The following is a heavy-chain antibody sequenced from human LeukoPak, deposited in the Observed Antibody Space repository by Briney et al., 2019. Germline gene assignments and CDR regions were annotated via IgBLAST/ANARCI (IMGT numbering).Heavy chain of an antibody. CDR2: IYYSGST. CDR1: GGSISSYY. V-gene: IGHV4-59*01. Sequence: PSETLSLTCTVSGGSISSYYWSWLRQPPGKGLEWIGYIYYSGSTNYNPSLKSRVTISVDTSKNQFSLKLSSVTAADTAVYYCARGDYYYYMDVWGKGTTVTVSS. J-gene: IGHJ6*03. CDR3: ARGDYYYYMDV.